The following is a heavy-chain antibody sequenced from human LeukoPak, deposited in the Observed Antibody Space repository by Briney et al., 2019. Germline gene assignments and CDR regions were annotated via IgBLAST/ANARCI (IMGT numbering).Heavy chain of an antibody. CDR2: IIPILDIA. V-gene: IGHV1-69*04. J-gene: IGHJ4*02. D-gene: IGHD1-20*01. CDR3: ARAPLNWNDVFDY. Sequence: GASVKVSCKASGGTFSSYAISWVRQAPGQGLEWMGRIIPILDIANYAQKFQGRVTITADKSTSTAYMELSSLRSEDTAVYYCARAPLNWNDVFDYWGQGTLVTVSS. CDR1: GGTFSSYA.